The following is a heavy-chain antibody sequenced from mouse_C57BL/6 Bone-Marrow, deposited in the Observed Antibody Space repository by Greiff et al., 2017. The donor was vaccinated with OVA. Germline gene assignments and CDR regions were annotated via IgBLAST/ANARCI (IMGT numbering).Heavy chain of an antibody. CDR3: AREGSWFAY. CDR1: GYTFTGYW. V-gene: IGHV1-64*01. J-gene: IGHJ3*01. CDR2: IHPNSGST. Sequence: QVQLQQPGAELVKPGASVKLSCKASGYTFTGYWMHWVKQRPGQGLEWIGMIHPNSGSTNYNEKFKGKATLTVDKSSSTDYMQLSSLTSEDSAVYYCAREGSWFAYWGQGTLVTVSA.